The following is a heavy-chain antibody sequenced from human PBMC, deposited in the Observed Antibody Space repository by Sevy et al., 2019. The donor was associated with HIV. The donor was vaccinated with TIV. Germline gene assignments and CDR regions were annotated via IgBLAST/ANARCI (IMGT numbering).Heavy chain of an antibody. J-gene: IGHJ6*02. CDR2: ISSSSRYI. D-gene: IGHD2-15*01. CDR3: ARAVAYCSGGSCFPGYYYGMDV. Sequence: GGSLRLSCAASGFTFSNYNMNWVRQAPGKGLEWVSSISSSSRYIYYADSMKGRFTISSDHAKNSLYLQMNSLRAADTAVYYCARAVAYCSGGSCFPGYYYGMDVWGQGTTVTVSS. CDR1: GFTFSNYN. V-gene: IGHV3-21*01.